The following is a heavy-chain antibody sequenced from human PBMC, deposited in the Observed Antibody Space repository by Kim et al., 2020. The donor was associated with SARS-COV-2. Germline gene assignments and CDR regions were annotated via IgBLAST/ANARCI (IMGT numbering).Heavy chain of an antibody. Sequence: SETLSLTCTVSGGSISSYYWSWIRQPPGKGLEWIGYIYYSGSTNYNPSLKSRVTISVDTSKNQFSLKLSSVTAADTAVYYCARGIQLWNMGPPDFDYWGQGTLVTVSS. CDR1: GGSISSYY. J-gene: IGHJ4*02. CDR2: IYYSGST. V-gene: IGHV4-59*01. D-gene: IGHD5-18*01. CDR3: ARGIQLWNMGPPDFDY.